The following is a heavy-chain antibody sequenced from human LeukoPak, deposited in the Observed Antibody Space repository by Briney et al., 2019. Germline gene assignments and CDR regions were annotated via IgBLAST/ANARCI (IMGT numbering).Heavy chain of an antibody. D-gene: IGHD6-13*01. J-gene: IGHJ4*02. CDR1: GGTFSSYA. V-gene: IGHV1-69*05. Sequence: SVKVSCKASGGTFSSYAISWVRQAPGQGLEWMGGIIPIFGTANYAQKFQGRVTITTDESTSTAYMELSSLRSEDTAVYYCARGRQQLVPFDYVGERTLVTVSS. CDR2: IIPIFGTA. CDR3: ARGRQQLVPFDY.